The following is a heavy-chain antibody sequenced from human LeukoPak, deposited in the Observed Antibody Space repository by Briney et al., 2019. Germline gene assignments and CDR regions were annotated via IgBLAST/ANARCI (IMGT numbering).Heavy chain of an antibody. CDR3: AKVDDSSGYYPPGVIDY. CDR2: INGSA. Sequence: GGSLRLSCAASGFTFSSYAMSWVRQAPGKGLEWVSVINGSAYNADSVKGRFTISRDNSKNTLYLQMNSLRAEDTAVYYCAKVDDSSGYYPPGVIDYWGQGTLVTVSS. J-gene: IGHJ4*02. V-gene: IGHV3-23*01. D-gene: IGHD3-22*01. CDR1: GFTFSSYA.